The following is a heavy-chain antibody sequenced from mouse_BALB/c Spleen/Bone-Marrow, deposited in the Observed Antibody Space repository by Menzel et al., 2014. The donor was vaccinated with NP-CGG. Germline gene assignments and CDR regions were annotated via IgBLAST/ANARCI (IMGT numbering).Heavy chain of an antibody. CDR3: GRGDY. CDR2: ISSGSNII. Sequence: DVKLVESGGGLVQPGGSRKLSCAASGFTFSSFAMHWIRQAPEKGLEWVAFISSGSNIIHYADTVKGRFTISRDNPKNTLFLQMTSLRSEDTAMYYCGRGDYWGQGTTPTVSS. V-gene: IGHV5-17*02. J-gene: IGHJ2*01. CDR1: GFTFSSFA.